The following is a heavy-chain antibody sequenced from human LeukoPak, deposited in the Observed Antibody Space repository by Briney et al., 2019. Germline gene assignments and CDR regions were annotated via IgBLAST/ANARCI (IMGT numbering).Heavy chain of an antibody. CDR1: GGSLSDHD. V-gene: IGHV4-34*01. J-gene: IGHJ4*02. D-gene: IGHD3-22*01. CDR3: ARGKGDLSMIVMIVTAVEFYFDS. Sequence: SETLSLTCAVFGGSLSDHDWSWIRQPPGKGLEWIVEINHRGATNYNPSLKSRVTLSLDTSKNQVSLKLNSLTAADTAVYYCARGKGDLSMIVMIVTAVEFYFDSWGPGTLVTVSS. CDR2: INHRGAT.